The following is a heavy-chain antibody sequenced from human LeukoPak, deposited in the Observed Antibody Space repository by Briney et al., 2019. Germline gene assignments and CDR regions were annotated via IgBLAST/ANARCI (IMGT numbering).Heavy chain of an antibody. D-gene: IGHD2-2*01. CDR2: INSNNGGE. V-gene: IGHV1-2*06. CDR1: GGTFSSYA. CDR3: AREPYATSSDRHEKAFDY. J-gene: IGHJ4*02. Sequence: GASVKVSCKASGGTFSSYAISWVRQAPGQGLEWMGQINSNNGGEKYAPKFQGRVIVLRDTSINTIYLDLTSLTSDDTAVYYCAREPYATSSDRHEKAFDYWGQGTPVPVSS.